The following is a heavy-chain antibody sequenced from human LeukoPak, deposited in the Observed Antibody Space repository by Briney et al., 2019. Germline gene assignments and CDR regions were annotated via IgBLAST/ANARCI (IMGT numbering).Heavy chain of an antibody. J-gene: IGHJ3*02. CDR3: ARGGITMIPRRAFDI. CDR2: IYYSGST. D-gene: IGHD3-22*01. Sequence: PSETLSLTCTASGGSISSYYWSWIRQPPGKGLEWIGYIYYSGSTNYNPSLKSRVTISVDTSKNQFSLKLSSVTAADTAVYYCARGGITMIPRRAFDIWGQGTMVTVSS. V-gene: IGHV4-59*01. CDR1: GGSISSYY.